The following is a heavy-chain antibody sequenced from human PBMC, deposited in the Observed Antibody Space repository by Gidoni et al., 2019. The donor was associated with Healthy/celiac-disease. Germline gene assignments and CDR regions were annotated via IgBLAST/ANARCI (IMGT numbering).Heavy chain of an antibody. CDR2: IYYSGST. Sequence: QVQLQESGPGLVKPSQTLSLTCTVSGCSISSGGYYWSWIRQHPGKGLEWFGYIYYSGSTYYNPSLKSRVTISVDTSKNQCSLKLSSVTAADTAVYYCARGLSDFWSGTVGMDVWGQGTTVTVSS. CDR3: ARGLSDFWSGTVGMDV. CDR1: GCSISSGGYY. V-gene: IGHV4-31*03. D-gene: IGHD3-3*01. J-gene: IGHJ6*02.